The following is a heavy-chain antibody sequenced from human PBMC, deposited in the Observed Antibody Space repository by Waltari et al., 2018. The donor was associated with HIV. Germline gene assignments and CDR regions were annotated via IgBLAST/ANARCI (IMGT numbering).Heavy chain of an antibody. Sequence: EVQLVESGGGLVKHGGSLRLSCAASGFTFSNAWMSWVRQAPGKGLEWVGRIKSKTDGGTTDYAAPVKGRFTISRDDSKNTLYLQMNSLKTEDTAVYYCTRTHLLGFFDYWGQGTLVTVSS. CDR2: IKSKTDGGTT. J-gene: IGHJ4*02. CDR3: TRTHLLGFFDY. CDR1: GFTFSNAW. V-gene: IGHV3-15*01.